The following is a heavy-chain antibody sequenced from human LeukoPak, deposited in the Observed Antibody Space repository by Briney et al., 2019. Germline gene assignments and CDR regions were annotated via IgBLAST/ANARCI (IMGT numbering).Heavy chain of an antibody. D-gene: IGHD6-6*01. Sequence: SETLSLTCTVSGGSISSYYWSWIRQPAGKGLEWIGRIYTSGSTNYNPSLKSRVTMSVDTSKNQFSLKLSAVTAADTAVYYCARDAPSLLGSSSGAYYYYYYMDVWGKGTTVTVSS. V-gene: IGHV4-4*07. CDR2: IYTSGST. J-gene: IGHJ6*03. CDR3: ARDAPSLLGSSSGAYYYYYYMDV. CDR1: GGSISSYY.